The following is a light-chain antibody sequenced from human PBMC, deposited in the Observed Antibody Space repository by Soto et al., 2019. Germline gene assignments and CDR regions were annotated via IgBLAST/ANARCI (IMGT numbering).Light chain of an antibody. V-gene: IGKV1-5*03. CDR3: QQYNTYPLT. J-gene: IGKJ4*01. CDR2: KAS. Sequence: DIQMTQSPSTLSASVGDRVTITCRASQSISTWLAWYQQKQGKAPKLLIYKASSLESGVLSRFSGSGSGTEFTLTISSLQPDDFATYYCQQYNTYPLTFGGGTTVEIK. CDR1: QSISTW.